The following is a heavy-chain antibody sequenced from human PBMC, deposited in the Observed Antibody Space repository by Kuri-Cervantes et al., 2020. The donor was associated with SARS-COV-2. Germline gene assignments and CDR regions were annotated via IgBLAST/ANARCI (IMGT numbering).Heavy chain of an antibody. CDR2: INHSGST. CDR3: ARGPRYCSSTSCYPLAAFDI. CDR1: GGSSSGYY. V-gene: IGHV4-34*01. J-gene: IGHJ3*02. Sequence: ESLKISCAVYGGSSSGYYWSWIRQPPGKGLEWIGEINHSGSTNYNPSLKSRVTISVDTSKNQFSLKLSSVTAADTAVYYCARGPRYCSSTSCYPLAAFDIWGQGTMVTVSS. D-gene: IGHD2-2*01.